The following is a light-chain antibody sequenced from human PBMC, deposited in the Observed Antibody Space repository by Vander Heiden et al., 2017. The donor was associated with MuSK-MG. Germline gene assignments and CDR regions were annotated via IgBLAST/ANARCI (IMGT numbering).Light chain of an antibody. CDR2: LNSDGSH. V-gene: IGLV4-69*01. CDR3: QTWGTGTLV. CDR1: SGHSKFA. J-gene: IGLJ2*01. Sequence: HLVLTQSPSASASLGASVTLTCTLTSGHSKFAVTWHQQHPDAGPRFLLTLNSDGSHSKGDGISDRFSGSTSDAERYLIISSLQPEDEADYYCQTWGTGTLVFGGGTKLTVL.